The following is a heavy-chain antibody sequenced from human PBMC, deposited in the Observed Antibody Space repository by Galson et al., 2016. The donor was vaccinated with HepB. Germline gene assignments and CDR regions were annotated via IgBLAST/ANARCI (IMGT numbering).Heavy chain of an antibody. CDR3: ARGMIRGVLRARPPFDY. CDR1: GGSFSGYS. CDR2: INHRGST. V-gene: IGHV4-34*01. J-gene: IGHJ4*02. D-gene: IGHD3-10*01. Sequence: SETLSLTCAVYGGSFSGYSWNWIRQSPGKGLEWIGEINHRGSTNYNPSLKSRVTMSVDTSKNQFSLRLSSVTAADTAVYYCARGMIRGVLRARPPFDYWGQGTLVTVSS.